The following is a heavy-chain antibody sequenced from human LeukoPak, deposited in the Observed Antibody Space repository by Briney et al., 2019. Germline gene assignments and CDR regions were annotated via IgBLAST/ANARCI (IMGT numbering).Heavy chain of an antibody. V-gene: IGHV1-8*01. Sequence: ASVKVSCKTSGYPFTTYEINWVRQAAGQGLEWMGWVHLNSGNTAYAQKFQGRVTMTRDTSISTAYMELSSLRFDDTAVYFCARGPRNDPWGQGTLVTVSS. D-gene: IGHD1-14*01. J-gene: IGHJ5*02. CDR2: VHLNSGNT. CDR1: GYPFTTYE. CDR3: ARGPRNDP.